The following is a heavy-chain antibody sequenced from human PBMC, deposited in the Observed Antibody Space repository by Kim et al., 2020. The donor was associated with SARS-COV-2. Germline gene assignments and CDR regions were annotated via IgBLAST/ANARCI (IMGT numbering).Heavy chain of an antibody. D-gene: IGHD6-6*01. Sequence: GGSLRLSCAAYGFTFSSYSMNWLRQAPGKGLEWVSTINARRTTYYSDSVKGRFTISRDSSKNVAVRQMNSMRADDTAVYYCAKTIVEARFFDYWGQGTM. CDR2: INARRTT. CDR3: AKTIVEARFFDY. CDR1: GFTFSSYS. V-gene: IGHV3-23*01. J-gene: IGHJ4*02.